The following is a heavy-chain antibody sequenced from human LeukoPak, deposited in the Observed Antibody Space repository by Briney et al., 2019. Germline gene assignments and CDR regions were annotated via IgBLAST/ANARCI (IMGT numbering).Heavy chain of an antibody. CDR3: ATTQPGGSYRDLTY. V-gene: IGHV3-23*01. D-gene: IGHD3-16*01. J-gene: IGHJ4*02. CDR1: GFTFSSYA. CDR2: ISGSGGRT. Sequence: PGGSLRLSCAASGFTFSSYAMSWVRQAPGKGLEWVSAISGSGGRTYYADSVKGRFTISRDNSKNTLYLQMNSLRAEDTAVYHCATTQPGGSYRDLTYWGQGALVTVSS.